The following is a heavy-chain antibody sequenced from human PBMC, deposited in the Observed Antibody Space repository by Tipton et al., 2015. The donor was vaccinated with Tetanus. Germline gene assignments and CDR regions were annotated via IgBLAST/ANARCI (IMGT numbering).Heavy chain of an antibody. CDR3: ARGPFAYDR. V-gene: IGHV4-34*01. CDR1: GGSLNNYY. J-gene: IGHJ5*02. CDR2: IDHSGNT. Sequence: TLSLTCAVDGGSLNNYYWAWFRQPPGKGLEWIGEIDHSGNTRYSPSLKSRLTISVDTSKDQFSLKLSSVVAADTAVYYCARGPFAYDRWGQGALVTVSS.